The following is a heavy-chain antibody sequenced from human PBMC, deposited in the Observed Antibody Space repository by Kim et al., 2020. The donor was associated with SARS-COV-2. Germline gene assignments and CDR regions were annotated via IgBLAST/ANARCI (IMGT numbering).Heavy chain of an antibody. CDR3: ARGPKADGSSWYLYYYYGMDV. J-gene: IGHJ6*02. Sequence: SETLSLTCAVYGGSFSGYYWSWIRQPPGKGLEWIGEINHSGSTNYNPSLKSRVTISVDTSKNQFSLKLSSVTAADTAVYYCARGPKADGSSWYLYYYYGMDVWGQGTTVTVSS. D-gene: IGHD6-13*01. V-gene: IGHV4-34*01. CDR2: INHSGST. CDR1: GGSFSGYY.